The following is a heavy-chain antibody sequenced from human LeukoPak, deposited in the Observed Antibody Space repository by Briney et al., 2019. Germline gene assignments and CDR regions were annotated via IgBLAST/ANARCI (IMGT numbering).Heavy chain of an antibody. Sequence: GGSLRLSCAASGFTVHSNYMSWVCQAPGKGLEWVSVIDRSGVTHYADSVKGRFTISRDNSKNTLYLQMNSLRAEDTGVYYCAKDYRAHPLRPNWLDPWGQGTLVTVSS. CDR1: GFTVHSNY. CDR2: IDRSGVT. J-gene: IGHJ5*02. V-gene: IGHV3-53*01. D-gene: IGHD1-26*01. CDR3: AKDYRAHPLRPNWLDP.